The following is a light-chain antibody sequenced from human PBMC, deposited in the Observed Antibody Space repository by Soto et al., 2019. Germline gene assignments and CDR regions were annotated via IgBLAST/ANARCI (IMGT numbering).Light chain of an antibody. CDR3: SSYTSISTYV. CDR1: SSDVGGYNF. CDR2: DVT. V-gene: IGLV2-14*01. J-gene: IGLJ1*01. Sequence: QSALTQPASVSGSPGQSITISCTGTSSDVGGYNFVSWYQQHPDKAPKLMIYDVTNRPSGVSNRFSGSKSGNTASLTISGLQAEDEADYYCSSYTSISTYVFGTGIKVTVL.